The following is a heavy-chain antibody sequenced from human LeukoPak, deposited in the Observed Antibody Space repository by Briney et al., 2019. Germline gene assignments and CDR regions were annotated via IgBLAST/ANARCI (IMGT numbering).Heavy chain of an antibody. CDR1: GFTFSSYA. CDR3: AKVGYDRNAFDI. CDR2: VSGGGGST. V-gene: IGHV3-23*01. D-gene: IGHD3-22*01. Sequence: GGSLRLSGAASGFTFSSYAMTWVRQAPGKGLEWVSTVSGGGGSTYYAASVKGRFTISRDNSQNMLYLQMDGVSAEDTACYYCAKVGYDRNAFDIWGQGTMDTVSS. J-gene: IGHJ3*02.